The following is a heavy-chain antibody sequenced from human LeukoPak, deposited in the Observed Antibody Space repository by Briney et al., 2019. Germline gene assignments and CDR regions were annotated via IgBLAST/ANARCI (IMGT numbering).Heavy chain of an antibody. CDR1: GGSISNSSYY. CDR3: ARHSSYVSPVRY. V-gene: IGHV4-39*01. J-gene: IGHJ4*02. D-gene: IGHD3-10*02. CDR2: IFYSGST. Sequence: SETLSLTCTVSGGSISNSSYYWGWIRQPPGKGLEWIGSIFYSGSTYYNQSLKSRVTKSVDTSKNQFSLKLSSVTAADTAVYFCARHSSYVSPVRYWGQGTLVTVSP.